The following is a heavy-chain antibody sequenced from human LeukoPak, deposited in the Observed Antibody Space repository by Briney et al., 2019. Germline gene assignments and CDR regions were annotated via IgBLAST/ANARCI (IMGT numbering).Heavy chain of an antibody. V-gene: IGHV1-18*04. D-gene: IGHD6-19*01. CDR3: ARAPIAVAGTGWFDP. J-gene: IGHJ5*02. CDR1: GYTFTSYG. CDR2: ISAYNGNT. Sequence: GASVKVSCTASGYTFTSYGISWVRQAPGQGLEWMGWISAYNGNTNYAQKLQGRVTMTTDTSTSTAYMELRSLRSDDTAVYYCARAPIAVAGTGWFDPWGQGTLVTVSS.